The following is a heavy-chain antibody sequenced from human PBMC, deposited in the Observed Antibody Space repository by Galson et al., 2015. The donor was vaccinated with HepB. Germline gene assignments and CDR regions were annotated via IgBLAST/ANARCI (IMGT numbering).Heavy chain of an antibody. D-gene: IGHD3-16*02. CDR3: VKDFHDYVWGSYRPFDY. CDR2: ISSNGGST. V-gene: IGHV3-64D*06. J-gene: IGHJ4*02. CDR1: GFTFSSYA. Sequence: SLRLSCAASGFTFSSYAMHWVRQAPGKGLEYVSAISSNGGSTYYADSVKGRFTISRDNSKNTLYLQMSSLRAEDTAVYYCVKDFHDYVWGSYRPFDYWGQGTLSPSPQ.